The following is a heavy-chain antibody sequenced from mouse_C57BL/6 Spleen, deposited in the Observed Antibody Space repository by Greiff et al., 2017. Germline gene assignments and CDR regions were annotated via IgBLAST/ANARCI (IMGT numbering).Heavy chain of an antibody. D-gene: IGHD2-3*01. CDR1: GYTFTSYW. V-gene: IGHV1-7*01. CDR3: ARGGYDGYFYAMDD. Sequence: VQLQESGAELAKPGASVKLSCKASGYTFTSYWMHWVKQRPGQGLEWIGYINPSSGYTKYNQKFKDKATLTAAKSSSTAYMQLSSLTYEDSAVYYCARGGYDGYFYAMDDWGQGTSVTVSS. CDR2: INPSSGYT. J-gene: IGHJ4*01.